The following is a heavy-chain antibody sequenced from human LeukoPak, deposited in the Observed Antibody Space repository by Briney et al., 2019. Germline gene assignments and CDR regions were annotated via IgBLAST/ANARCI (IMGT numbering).Heavy chain of an antibody. CDR1: GGSISSGGYY. J-gene: IGHJ4*02. Sequence: PSETLSLTCTVSGGSISSGGYYWSWIRQPPGKGLEWIGYIYYSGSTYYNPSLKSRVTISVDTSKNQFSLKLSSVTAADTAVYYCARGYSNYVYYFDYWGQGTLVTVSS. V-gene: IGHV4-31*03. CDR3: ARGYSNYVYYFDY. CDR2: IYYSGST. D-gene: IGHD4-11*01.